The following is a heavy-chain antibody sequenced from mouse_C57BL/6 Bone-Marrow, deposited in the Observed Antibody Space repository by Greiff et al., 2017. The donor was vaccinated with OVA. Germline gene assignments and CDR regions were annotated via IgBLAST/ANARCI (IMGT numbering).Heavy chain of an antibody. CDR3: ARYVITSVVATGYFDV. CDR2: IDPNSGGT. V-gene: IGHV1-72*01. CDR1: GYTFTSYW. Sequence: VQLQQPGAELVKPGASVKLSCKASGYTFTSYWMHWVQQRPGRGLEWIGRIDPNSGGTKYNEKFKSQATLTVDKPSSTAYMQLSSLTSEDSAVYYCARYVITSVVATGYFDVWGTGTTVTVSS. D-gene: IGHD1-1*01. J-gene: IGHJ1*03.